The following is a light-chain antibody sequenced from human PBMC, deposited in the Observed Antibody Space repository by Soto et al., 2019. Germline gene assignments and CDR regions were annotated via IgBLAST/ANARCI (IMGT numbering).Light chain of an antibody. J-gene: IGKJ2*01. Sequence: DIVMAQSPLSLPVTPGEPASISCRSSQSLLHSNGYYYLDWFLQKPGQSPQLLIYLGSNRAAGVPDRFSGSGSGTDFTLKISRVEAGDVGVYYCMQAIQTPYTFAQGTKLEI. CDR1: QSLLHSNGYYY. V-gene: IGKV2-28*01. CDR3: MQAIQTPYT. CDR2: LGS.